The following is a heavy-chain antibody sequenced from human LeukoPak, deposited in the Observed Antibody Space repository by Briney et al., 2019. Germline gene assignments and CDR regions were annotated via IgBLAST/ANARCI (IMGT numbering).Heavy chain of an antibody. CDR1: GFTFSSYG. CDR3: ARLWVGELHNWFDP. J-gene: IGHJ5*02. D-gene: IGHD3-10*01. CDR2: INYSGST. V-gene: IGHV4-39*07. Sequence: GSLRLSCAASGFTFSSYGMHWVRQPPGKGLEWIGSINYSGSTYHNPSLKSRVTMSGDTSKNQFSLNLNSVTAADTAVYYCARLWVGELHNWFDPWGQGTLVTVSS.